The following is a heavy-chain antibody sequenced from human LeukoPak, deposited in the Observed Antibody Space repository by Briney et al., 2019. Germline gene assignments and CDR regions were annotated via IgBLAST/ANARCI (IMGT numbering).Heavy chain of an antibody. V-gene: IGHV3-30-3*01. D-gene: IGHD3-22*01. CDR1: GFTFSGYA. J-gene: IGHJ4*02. Sequence: QAGGSLRLSCAASGFTFSGYAMHWVRQAPGKGLEWVAVISYDGSNKYYADSVKGRFTISRDNSKNTLYLQMNSLRAEDTAVYYCAKAPYYYDSSGFDYWGQGTLVTVSS. CDR2: ISYDGSNK. CDR3: AKAPYYYDSSGFDY.